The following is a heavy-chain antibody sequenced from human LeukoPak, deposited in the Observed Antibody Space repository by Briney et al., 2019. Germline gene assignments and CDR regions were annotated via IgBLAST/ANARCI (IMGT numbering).Heavy chain of an antibody. Sequence: GGSLSLSCAASGFTFSVYSMNCVRQAPGEGLECVSYISESNNYIYFPDSVKDRFTISRHNGKNSLYLQVNSLRRDRMCIYDCARERTVTARIGGMDVGARETTVTVSS. J-gene: IGHJ6*02. V-gene: IGHV3-21*04. D-gene: IGHD4-11*01. CDR2: ISESNNYI. CDR3: ARERTVTARIGGMDV. CDR1: GFTFSVYS.